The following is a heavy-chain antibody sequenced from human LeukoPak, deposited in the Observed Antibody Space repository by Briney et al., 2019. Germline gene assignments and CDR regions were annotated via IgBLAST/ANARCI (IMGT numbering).Heavy chain of an antibody. V-gene: IGHV4-38-2*02. J-gene: IGHJ4*02. CDR2: IFHTGST. CDR3: ARDLEFFGVVISNYFDY. CDR1: GYSISSGYY. D-gene: IGHD3-3*01. Sequence: PSETLSLTCTVSGYSISSGYYWAWIRQPPGKGLEWIGSIFHTGSTYHNPSLKSRVTISVDTSKNQFSLKLSSVTAADTAVYYCARDLEFFGVVISNYFDYWGQGTLVTVSS.